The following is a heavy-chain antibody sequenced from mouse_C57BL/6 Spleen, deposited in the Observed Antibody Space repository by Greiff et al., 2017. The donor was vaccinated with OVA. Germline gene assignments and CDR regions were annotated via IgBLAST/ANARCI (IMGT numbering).Heavy chain of an antibody. CDR2: IRSKSSNYAT. CDR3: VREGVYDYDPYYYAMDY. Sequence: DAGGGLVQPKGSLKLSCAASGFTFNTYAMHWVRQAPGKGLEWVARIRSKSSNYATYYADSVKDRFTISRDDSQSMLYLQMNNLKTEDTAMYYCVREGVYDYDPYYYAMDYWGQGTSVTVSS. CDR1: GFTFNTYA. V-gene: IGHV10-3*01. J-gene: IGHJ4*01. D-gene: IGHD2-4*01.